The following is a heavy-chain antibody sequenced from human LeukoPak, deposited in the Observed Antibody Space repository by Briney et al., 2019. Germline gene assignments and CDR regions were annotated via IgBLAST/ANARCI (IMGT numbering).Heavy chain of an antibody. V-gene: IGHV1-8*01. J-gene: IGHJ5*02. Sequence: ASVKVSCKASGYTFTSYDINWVRQATGQGLEWMGWMNPNSGNTGYAQKFQGRVTMTRNTSISTAYMELSSLRSEDTAVYYCARGQNYYDSSWIQNGITWFDPWGQGTLVTVSS. CDR1: GYTFTSYD. D-gene: IGHD3-22*01. CDR2: MNPNSGNT. CDR3: ARGQNYYDSSWIQNGITWFDP.